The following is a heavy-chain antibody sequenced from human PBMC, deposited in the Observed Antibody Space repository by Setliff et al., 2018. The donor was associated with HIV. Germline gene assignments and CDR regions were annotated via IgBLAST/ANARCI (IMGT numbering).Heavy chain of an antibody. Sequence: GGSLRLSCAASGFTFSTDSMNWVRQAPGKGLEWVSYIRSSGNAIYYADSVKGRFTTSRDDAKSSLYLQMNSLRAEDTAVYYCTRDYAFDWNSVMDVWGKGTTVTVSS. V-gene: IGHV3-48*01. D-gene: IGHD1-7*01. CDR3: TRDYAFDWNSVMDV. J-gene: IGHJ6*03. CDR1: GFTFSTDS. CDR2: IRSSGNAI.